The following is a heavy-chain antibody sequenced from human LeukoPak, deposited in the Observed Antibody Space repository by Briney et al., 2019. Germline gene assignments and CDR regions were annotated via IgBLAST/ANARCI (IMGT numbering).Heavy chain of an antibody. CDR3: ARGSGAARPSFDY. V-gene: IGHV4-4*02. Sequence: SGTVSLTCAVSGGSISSSNWWSWVRQPPGKGLEWIGEIYHSGSTNYNPSLKSRVTISVDKSKNQFSLKLSSVTAADTAVYYCARGSGAARPSFDYWGQGTLVTVSS. J-gene: IGHJ4*02. CDR1: GGSISSSNW. CDR2: IYHSGST. D-gene: IGHD6-6*01.